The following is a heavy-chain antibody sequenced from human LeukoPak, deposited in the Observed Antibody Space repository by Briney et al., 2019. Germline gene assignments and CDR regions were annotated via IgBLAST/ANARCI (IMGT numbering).Heavy chain of an antibody. J-gene: IGHJ4*02. V-gene: IGHV3-49*04. CDR2: IRSKVYGGTP. CDR3: TRDQTPYY. CDR1: GFTFGDYA. Sequence: GRSLRLACTASGFTFGDYAMTWVRQAPGKGLEWVGFIRSKVYGGTPEYAASVKGRFTISRDDSKGIAYLQMNSLKTEDTAVYYCTRDQTPYYWGQGTLVTVSS.